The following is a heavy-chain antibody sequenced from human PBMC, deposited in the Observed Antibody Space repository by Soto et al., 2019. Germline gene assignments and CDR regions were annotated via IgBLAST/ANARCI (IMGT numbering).Heavy chain of an antibody. CDR2: ISGSGDST. Sequence: EVQLFESGGGLVQPGGSLRLSCAASGFTFSSYAMRWVRQAPGKGLEWVSAISGSGDSTYYADSVKGRFTISRDNSKNTLYLQMNSLRVEDTAVYYCARRGPGTYFDYWGQGTLVTVSS. J-gene: IGHJ4*02. CDR3: ARRGPGTYFDY. D-gene: IGHD6-13*01. V-gene: IGHV3-23*01. CDR1: GFTFSSYA.